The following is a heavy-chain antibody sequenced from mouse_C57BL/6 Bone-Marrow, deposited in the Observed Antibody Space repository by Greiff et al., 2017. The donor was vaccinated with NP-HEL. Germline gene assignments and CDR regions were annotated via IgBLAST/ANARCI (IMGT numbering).Heavy chain of an antibody. V-gene: IGHV1-85*01. Sequence: VKLVEPGPELVKPGASVKLSCKASGYTFTSYDINWVKQRPGQGLEWIGGIYPRDGSTKYNEKFKGKATLTVDTSSSTAYMHLTSLTSEDSAVYLCTRGYDGNYWGQGTTLTVSS. CDR2: IYPRDGST. J-gene: IGHJ2*01. CDR3: TRGYDGNY. D-gene: IGHD2-1*01. CDR1: GYTFTSYD.